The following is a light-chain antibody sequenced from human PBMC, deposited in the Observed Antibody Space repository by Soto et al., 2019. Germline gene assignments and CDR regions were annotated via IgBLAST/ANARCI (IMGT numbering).Light chain of an antibody. CDR1: TSDVGSYNL. J-gene: IGLJ3*02. CDR2: EGT. CDR3: CSYAGSRTVVV. V-gene: IGLV2-23*03. Sequence: HSALTQPASMSGSPGQSITISCTGTTSDVGSYNLISWYQQYPGTAPKLIIYEGTKRPSGISNRFSASKSGNTASLTISGLQAEDEADYYCCSYAGSRTVVVLGGGTQLTVL.